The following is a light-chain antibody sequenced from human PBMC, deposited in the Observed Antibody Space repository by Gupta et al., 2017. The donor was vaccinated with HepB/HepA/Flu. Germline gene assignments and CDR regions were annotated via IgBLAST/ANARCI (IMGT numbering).Light chain of an antibody. CDR3: QQDGSSPWT. CDR2: GAS. Sequence: EIVLTPSPCTLSFSPGVRATRSCWASQSVSSSYLAWYQPKPGQAPRLLIYGASSRATGIPDRFSGSGSGTECTLTISRLEPEDCAVYYCQQDGSSPWTFGQGTKVEIK. V-gene: IGKV3-20*01. J-gene: IGKJ1*01. CDR1: QSVSSSY.